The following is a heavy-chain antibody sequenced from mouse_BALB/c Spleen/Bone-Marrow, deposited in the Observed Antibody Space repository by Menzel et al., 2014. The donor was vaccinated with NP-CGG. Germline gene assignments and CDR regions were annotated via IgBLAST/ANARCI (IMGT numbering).Heavy chain of an antibody. CDR3: TQLGRFAY. V-gene: IGHV1S81*02. Sequence: QVQLQQPGAELVKPGASVKLSCKASGYPFTNYYMYWVKQRPGQGLEWIGEINPSNGGTNFNEKFKSTATLTVDKSSSTVYMQLSSLTSEDSAVYYCTQLGRFAYWGQGTLVTVSA. CDR2: INPSNGGT. CDR1: GYPFTNYY. J-gene: IGHJ3*01. D-gene: IGHD4-1*02.